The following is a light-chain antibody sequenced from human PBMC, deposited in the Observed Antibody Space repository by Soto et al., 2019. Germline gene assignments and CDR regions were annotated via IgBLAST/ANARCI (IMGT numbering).Light chain of an antibody. Sequence: EIVLTQSPGTLSLSPGERATLSCRASQSVASSHLAWYRQKPGQTPRLLIYDASSKATGIPHRISGSGSGRDFTLTISRLEPEDLAVYYCQHYGSAPFAFGPGTKVDIK. J-gene: IGKJ3*01. V-gene: IGKV3-20*01. CDR1: QSVASSH. CDR3: QHYGSAPFA. CDR2: DAS.